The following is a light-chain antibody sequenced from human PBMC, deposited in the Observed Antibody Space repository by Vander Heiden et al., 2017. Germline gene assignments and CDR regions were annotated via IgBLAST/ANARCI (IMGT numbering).Light chain of an antibody. CDR3: QSYGSSLSGSEV. V-gene: IGLV1-40*01. J-gene: IGLJ2*01. Sequence: SVLTLPPSVSGAPGQWVTISCTASSSNIGAGYDVHWYQQLPGTAPKLLIYVNSNRPSGVPDRFSGSNSGTSASLAITGLQAEDEAEDDGQSYGSSLSGSEVFGGGTKLTVL. CDR1: SSNIGAGYD. CDR2: VNS.